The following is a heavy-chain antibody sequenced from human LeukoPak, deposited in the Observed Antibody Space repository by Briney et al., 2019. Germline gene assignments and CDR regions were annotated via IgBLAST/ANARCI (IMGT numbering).Heavy chain of an antibody. J-gene: IGHJ6*02. CDR3: VQGDYYYYGMDV. V-gene: IGHV3-9*01. CDR1: GFTFDDYA. CDR2: ISWNSDSI. Sequence: GGSLRLSCAASGFTFDDYAMHWVRQAPGKGLEWVSGISWNSDSIGYADSVKGRFTISRDNAKNSLYLQMNSLRAEDTAVYYCVQGDYYYYGMDVWGQGTTVTVSS.